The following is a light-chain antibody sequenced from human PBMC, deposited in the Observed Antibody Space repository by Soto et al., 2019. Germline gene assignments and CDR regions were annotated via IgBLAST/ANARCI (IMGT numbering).Light chain of an antibody. CDR3: QQSSRTPWT. CDR2: AAS. V-gene: IGKV1-39*01. Sequence: DIQMTQSPASLSASVGDRVTITCRASQTISSYLNWYQKKPGKAPTLLIYAASTLQSVVPSRFSGSRSGTDFTLTISSLQPEDFASYYCQQSSRTPWTFGQGTKVEIK. CDR1: QTISSY. J-gene: IGKJ1*01.